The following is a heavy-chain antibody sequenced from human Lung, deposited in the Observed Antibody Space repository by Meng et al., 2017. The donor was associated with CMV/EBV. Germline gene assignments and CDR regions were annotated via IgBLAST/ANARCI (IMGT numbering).Heavy chain of an antibody. J-gene: IGHJ4*02. Sequence: KVSCKASGGTFDNCALGWVRQAPGQGLEWVGGIIPISATPNYAQRFQGRVTITTDESMSTTYMELSSLSSEDTAMYYCARGPESEGILDYFGYWGQGTLVTVSS. CDR3: ARGPESEGILDYFGY. V-gene: IGHV1-69*05. D-gene: IGHD3-10*01. CDR2: IIPISATP. CDR1: GGTFDNCA.